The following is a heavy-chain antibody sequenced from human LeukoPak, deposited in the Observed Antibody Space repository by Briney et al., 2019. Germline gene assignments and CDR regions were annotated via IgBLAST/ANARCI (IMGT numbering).Heavy chain of an antibody. CDR3: ARGAPGVTMAFDI. CDR2: ISSDSSYI. D-gene: IGHD2-21*02. J-gene: IGHJ3*02. CDR1: GFTFSSYS. Sequence: GGSLRLSCAASGFTFSSYSMNWVRQAPGKGLGWVSSISSDSSYIYYADSVKGRFTISRDNAKNSLYLQMNSLGAEDTAVYYCARGAPGVTMAFDIWGQGTMVTVSS. V-gene: IGHV3-21*01.